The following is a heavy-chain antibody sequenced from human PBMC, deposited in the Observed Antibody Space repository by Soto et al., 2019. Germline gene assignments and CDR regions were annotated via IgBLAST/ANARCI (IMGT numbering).Heavy chain of an antibody. Sequence: GESLKISCKGSGYSFTSYWISWVRQMPGKGLDWMGRIDPSDSYTNYSPSFQGHVTISADKSISTAYLQWSSLKASDTAMYYCARHKRIAAAGNYYYYGMDVWGQGTTVTVSS. J-gene: IGHJ6*02. CDR2: IDPSDSYT. D-gene: IGHD6-13*01. CDR3: ARHKRIAAAGNYYYYGMDV. V-gene: IGHV5-10-1*01. CDR1: GYSFTSYW.